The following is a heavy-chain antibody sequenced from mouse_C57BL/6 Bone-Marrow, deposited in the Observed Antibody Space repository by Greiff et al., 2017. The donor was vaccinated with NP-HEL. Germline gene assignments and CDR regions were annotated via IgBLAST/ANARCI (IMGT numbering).Heavy chain of an antibody. J-gene: IGHJ4*01. CDR1: GYTFTSYW. V-gene: IGHV1-52*01. CDR2: IDPSDSET. CDR3: ARGGGYYEKGAMDY. D-gene: IGHD2-3*01. Sequence: VQLQQPGAELVRPGSSVKLSCKASGYTFTSYWMHWVKQRPIQGLEWIGNIDPSDSETHYNQKFKDKATLTVDKSSSTAYMQLSSLTSEDSAVYYCARGGGYYEKGAMDYWGQGTSVTVSS.